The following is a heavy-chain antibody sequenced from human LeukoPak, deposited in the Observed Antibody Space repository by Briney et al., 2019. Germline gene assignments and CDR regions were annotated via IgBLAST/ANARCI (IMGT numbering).Heavy chain of an antibody. CDR3: AKDLLRWSFDY. J-gene: IGHJ4*02. D-gene: IGHD4-23*01. V-gene: IGHV3-23*01. CDR1: RFTFSSYG. Sequence: PGGSLRLSCAASRFTFSSYGMHWVRQAPGKGLEWVSAIHGSDDNTHYADSVKGRFTISRDKSKNTLYLQMNSLRADDTAVYYCAKDLLRWSFDYWGQGTLVTVSS. CDR2: IHGSDDNT.